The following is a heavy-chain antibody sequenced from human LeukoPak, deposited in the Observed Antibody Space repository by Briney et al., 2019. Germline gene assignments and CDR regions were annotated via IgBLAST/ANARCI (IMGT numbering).Heavy chain of an antibody. Sequence: PGGSLRLSCAASGFTFSSSAMSWVRQAPGKGLEWVSSIVGSGDSTYYADSGKGRFTISRDKSKNTLYLQMNSLRVGDTAVYYCAKEGGYSYGYPFDHWGQGTLVTVSS. J-gene: IGHJ4*02. CDR3: AKEGGYSYGYPFDH. D-gene: IGHD5-18*01. CDR2: IVGSGDST. CDR1: GFTFSSSA. V-gene: IGHV3-23*01.